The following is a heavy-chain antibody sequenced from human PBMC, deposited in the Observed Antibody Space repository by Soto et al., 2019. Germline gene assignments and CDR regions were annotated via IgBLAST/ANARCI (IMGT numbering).Heavy chain of an antibody. V-gene: IGHV3-21*01. CDR2: ISSSSSYI. CDR1: GFTFSSYS. Sequence: GGSLRLSCAASGFTFSSYSMNWVRQAPGKGLEWVSSISSSSSYIYYADSVKGRFTISRDNAKNSLYLQRNSLRAEDTAVYYCAREDYDILTGYQNNNWFDPWGQGPLVTVSS. D-gene: IGHD3-9*01. CDR3: AREDYDILTGYQNNNWFDP. J-gene: IGHJ5*02.